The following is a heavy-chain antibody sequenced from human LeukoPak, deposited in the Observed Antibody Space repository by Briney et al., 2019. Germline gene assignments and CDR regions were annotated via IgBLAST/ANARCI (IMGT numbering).Heavy chain of an antibody. CDR2: IPYDGSNK. CDR3: AKSGYNRFDY. J-gene: IGHJ4*02. D-gene: IGHD5-24*01. CDR1: GFTFSSYA. V-gene: IGHV3-30*04. Sequence: GGSQRLSCAASGFTFSSYAMHWVRQAPGKGLEWVALIPYDGSNKYYADSVKGRFTISRDNSKSTLYLQINSLRAEDTAVYYCAKSGYNRFDYWGRGTLVTVSS.